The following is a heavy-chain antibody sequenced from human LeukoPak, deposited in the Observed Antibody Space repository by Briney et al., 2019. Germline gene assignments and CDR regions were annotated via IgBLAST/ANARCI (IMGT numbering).Heavy chain of an antibody. CDR1: GFTFSSYA. J-gene: IGHJ4*02. CDR2: ISGSGGST. V-gene: IGHV3-23*01. Sequence: GGSLRLSCAASGFTFSSYAMSWVRQAPGEGLEWVSAISGSGGSTYYADSVKGRFTISRDNSKNTLYLQMNSLRAEDTAVYYCAKHQVRANCSSTSCYPDYWGQGTLVTVSS. CDR3: AKHQVRANCSSTSCYPDY. D-gene: IGHD2-2*01.